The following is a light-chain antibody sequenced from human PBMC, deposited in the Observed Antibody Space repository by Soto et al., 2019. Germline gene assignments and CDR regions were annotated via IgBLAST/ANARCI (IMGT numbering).Light chain of an antibody. CDR2: DVS. Sequence: DIQMTQSPSTLSSSIGDRVTITCRASQSLNGRLAWYQQRPGHAPNLLIYDVSTLETGVPSRFSGTGSETEFTLTISGLQPDDFATYYCQQYYYYSTFGPGTKVDI. J-gene: IGKJ1*01. CDR1: QSLNGR. V-gene: IGKV1-5*01. CDR3: QQYYYYST.